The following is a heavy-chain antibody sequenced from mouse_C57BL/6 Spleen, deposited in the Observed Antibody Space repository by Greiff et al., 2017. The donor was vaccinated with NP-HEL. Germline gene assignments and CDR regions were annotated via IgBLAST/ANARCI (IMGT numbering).Heavy chain of an antibody. V-gene: IGHV2-5*01. Sequence: VHLVESGPGLVQPSQSLSITCTVSGFSLTSYGVHWVRQSPGKGLEWLGVIWRGGSTDYNAAFMSRLSITKDNSKSQVFFKMNSLQADDTAIYYCAKKNYGSSYGWYFDVWGTGTTVTVSS. CDR1: GFSLTSYG. CDR3: AKKNYGSSYGWYFDV. CDR2: IWRGGST. D-gene: IGHD1-1*01. J-gene: IGHJ1*03.